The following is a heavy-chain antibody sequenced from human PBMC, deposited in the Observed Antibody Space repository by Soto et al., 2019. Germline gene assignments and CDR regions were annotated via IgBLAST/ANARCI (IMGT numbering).Heavy chain of an antibody. CDR1: GYTFTSYG. CDR2: ISAYNGNT. CDR3: ARDVPLITMVRGVIYYFDY. V-gene: IGHV1-18*01. Sequence: ASVKVSCKASGYTFTSYGISWVRQAPGQGLEWMGWISAYNGNTNYAQKLQGRVTMTTDTSTSTAYMELRSLRSDDTAVYYCARDVPLITMVRGVIYYFDYWGQGTLVTVSS. D-gene: IGHD3-10*01. J-gene: IGHJ4*02.